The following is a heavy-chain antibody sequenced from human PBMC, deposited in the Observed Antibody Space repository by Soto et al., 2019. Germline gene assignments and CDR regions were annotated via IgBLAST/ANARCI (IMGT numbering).Heavy chain of an antibody. CDR1: GFTLSDYW. CDR3: ARNLGTLSGAPWPTNNWFDP. J-gene: IGHJ5*02. V-gene: IGHV3-74*01. D-gene: IGHD1-26*01. Sequence: PGGSLRLSCASSGFTLSDYWMHWVRQVPGKGLLWVSRISVDGGDTTYADSVKGRFTISRDNAKNTLYLQMNTLRAEDTAVYYCARNLGTLSGAPWPTNNWFDPWGQGTLVTVSS. CDR2: ISVDGGDT.